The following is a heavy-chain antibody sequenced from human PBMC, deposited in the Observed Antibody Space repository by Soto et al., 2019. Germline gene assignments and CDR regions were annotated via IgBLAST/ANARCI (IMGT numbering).Heavy chain of an antibody. CDR2: IIPILGIA. D-gene: IGHD2-15*01. CDR3: ARLATVVTSSYWYFDL. Sequence: QVQLVQSGAEVKKPGSSVKVSCKASGGTFSSYTISWVRQAPGQGLEWMGRIIPILGIANYAQKFQGRVTITADKSTSTAYMELSSLRSEDTAVYYCARLATVVTSSYWYFDLWGRGTLVTVSS. CDR1: GGTFSSYT. J-gene: IGHJ2*01. V-gene: IGHV1-69*02.